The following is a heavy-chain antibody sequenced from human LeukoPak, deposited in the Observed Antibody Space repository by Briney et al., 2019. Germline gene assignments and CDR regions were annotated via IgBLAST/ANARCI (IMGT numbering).Heavy chain of an antibody. D-gene: IGHD2-15*01. CDR1: GYTFTSYD. V-gene: IGHV1-8*01. CDR2: MNPNSGNT. Sequence: GASVKVSCTASGYTFTSYDINWVRQATGQGLEWMGWMNPNSGNTGYAQKFQGRVAMTRNTSISTAYMELSSLRSEDTAVYYCAREGGRPRQYKDCSGGSCQTRRPYFDYWGQGTLVTVSS. CDR3: AREGGRPRQYKDCSGGSCQTRRPYFDY. J-gene: IGHJ4*02.